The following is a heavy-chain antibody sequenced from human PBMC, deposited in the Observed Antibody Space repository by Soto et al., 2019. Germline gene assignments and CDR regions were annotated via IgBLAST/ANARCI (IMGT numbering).Heavy chain of an antibody. CDR2: INHSGST. CDR3: ARWAAGYYDFWSGYYRRVYGMDV. Sequence: QPPGKGLEWIGEINHSGSTNYNPSLKSRVTISVDTSKNQFSLKLSSVTAADTAVYYCARWAAGYYDFWSGYYRRVYGMDVWGQGTTVTVSS. V-gene: IGHV4-34*01. D-gene: IGHD3-3*01. J-gene: IGHJ6*02.